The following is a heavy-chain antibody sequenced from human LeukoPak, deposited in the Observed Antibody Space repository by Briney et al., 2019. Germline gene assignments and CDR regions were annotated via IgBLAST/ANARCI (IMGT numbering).Heavy chain of an antibody. D-gene: IGHD3-22*01. Sequence: GGSLRLSCEASGFTFRDYYISWFRQAPGKGLEWVSWISAAGDVIRYADSVKGRFIISRDNAENSLYLQMNSLRAEDTAVYYCARVLRYDNSGHDSFDIWGQGTMVIVSS. J-gene: IGHJ3*02. CDR1: GFTFRDYY. CDR2: ISAAGDVI. CDR3: ARVLRYDNSGHDSFDI. V-gene: IGHV3-11*04.